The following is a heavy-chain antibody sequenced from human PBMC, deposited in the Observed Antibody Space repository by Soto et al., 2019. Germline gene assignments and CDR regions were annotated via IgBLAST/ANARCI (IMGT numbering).Heavy chain of an antibody. J-gene: IGHJ4*02. CDR1: GGSISSYY. CDR2: IYYSGST. Sequence: SDTLSLTCTVSGGSISSYYWSWIRQPPGKGLEWIGYIYYSGSTNYNPSLKSRVTISVDTSKNQFSLKLSSVTAADTAVYYCARGGAGVATILPKYYFDDWGQGTLVTGSS. V-gene: IGHV4-59*01. D-gene: IGHD5-12*01. CDR3: ARGGAGVATILPKYYFDD.